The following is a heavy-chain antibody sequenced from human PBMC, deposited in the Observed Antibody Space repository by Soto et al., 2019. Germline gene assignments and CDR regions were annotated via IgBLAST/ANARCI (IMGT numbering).Heavy chain of an antibody. V-gene: IGHV3-30*18. CDR2: ISYDEAAT. J-gene: IGHJ4*02. CDR1: GFAFSDYG. D-gene: IGHD6-19*01. CDR3: AKGGEGLVTGDFDY. Sequence: QVQLVESGGGVVQPGTSLKLSCSASGFAFSDYGVHWVRQAPGKGLEWVASISYDEAATYYSDSVKGRFTISRDNAKNPLSLQMNSLRTEDTVMYYWAKGGEGLVTGDFDYGAQEPLATVPS.